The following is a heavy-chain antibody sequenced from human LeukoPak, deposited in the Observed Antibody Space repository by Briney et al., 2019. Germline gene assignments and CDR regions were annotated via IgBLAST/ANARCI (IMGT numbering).Heavy chain of an antibody. D-gene: IGHD3-22*01. J-gene: IGHJ5*02. V-gene: IGHV4-34*01. CDR3: ARVELYSSGTRCGREIRWCDP. Sequence: SETLSLTCAVYGGSFSGYYWSCIRQPPGKGLEWIWEINHSGSTNYNPSLKSRVTISVDTSKSQFSLKLRSVTAADTGVYYCARVELYSSGTRCGREIRWCDPWGKGTLVTVSS. CDR2: INHSGST. CDR1: GGSFSGYY.